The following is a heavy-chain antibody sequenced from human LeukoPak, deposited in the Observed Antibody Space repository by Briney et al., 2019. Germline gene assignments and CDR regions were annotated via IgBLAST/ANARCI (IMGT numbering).Heavy chain of an antibody. CDR2: IYYSGST. V-gene: IGHV4-39*07. D-gene: IGHD3-10*01. Sequence: SETLSLTCTVSGGSISSSSYYWGWIRQPPGKGLEWIGSIYYSGSTYYNPSLKSRVTISVDTSKNQFSLKLSSVTAADTAVYYCARDGSGSYYKVYYYYGMDVWGQGTTVTVSS. CDR3: ARDGSGSYYKVYYYYGMDV. CDR1: GGSISSSSYY. J-gene: IGHJ6*02.